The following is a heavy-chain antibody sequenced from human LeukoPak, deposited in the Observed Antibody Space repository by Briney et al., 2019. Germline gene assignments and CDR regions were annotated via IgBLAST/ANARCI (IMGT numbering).Heavy chain of an antibody. V-gene: IGHV3-15*01. Sequence: GGSLRLSCAASGFIFNKAWMNWVRQAPGKGPEWVGRIKSNNDGGTTDYASPVEVRFIISRDDSKNTIYLQMNRLIIDDTAIYYCTPVMVEDRGFWGQGTLVTVSS. J-gene: IGHJ4*02. CDR1: GFIFNKAW. CDR3: TPVMVEDRGF. CDR2: IKSNNDGGTT. D-gene: IGHD2-21*01.